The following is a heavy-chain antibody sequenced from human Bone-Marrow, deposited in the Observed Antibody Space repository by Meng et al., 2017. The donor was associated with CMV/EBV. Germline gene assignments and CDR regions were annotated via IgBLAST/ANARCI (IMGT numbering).Heavy chain of an antibody. J-gene: IGHJ4*02. CDR2: VYHIGHP. CDR1: GGSISSYY. Sequence: SETLSLTCTVSGGSISSYYWSWVRQPPGKGLEWIGSVYHIGHPYYHPSFKSRVTISADTSKNQFFLKVSSVTAADTAIYYCARATGSFGDYAYWGQGILVTVSS. V-gene: IGHV4-59*05. D-gene: IGHD4-17*01. CDR3: ARATGSFGDYAY.